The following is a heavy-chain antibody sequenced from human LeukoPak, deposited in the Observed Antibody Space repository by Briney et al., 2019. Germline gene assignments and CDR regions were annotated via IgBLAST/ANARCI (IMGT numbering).Heavy chain of an antibody. Sequence: ASVKVSCKASGYTFTSYYMHWVRQAPGQGLEWMGIINPSGGNTSYAQKFQGRVTMTRDMSTSTVYMELSSLRSEDTAVYYCARDARQYSGSYYRGNWFDPWGQGTLVTVSS. J-gene: IGHJ5*02. V-gene: IGHV1-46*01. D-gene: IGHD1-26*01. CDR3: ARDARQYSGSYYRGNWFDP. CDR1: GYTFTSYY. CDR2: INPSGGNT.